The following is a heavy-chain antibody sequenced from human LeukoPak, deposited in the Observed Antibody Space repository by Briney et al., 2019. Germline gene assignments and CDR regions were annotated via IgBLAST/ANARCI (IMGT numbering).Heavy chain of an antibody. V-gene: IGHV1-2*02. J-gene: IGHJ5*02. D-gene: IGHD2-2*01. Sequence: ASVKVPCKASGYTFTGYYMHWVRQAPGQGLEWMGWINPNSGGTNYAQKFQGRVTMTRDTSISTAYMELSRLRSDDTAVYYCARCRYCSSTSGNWFDPWGQGTLVTVSS. CDR1: GYTFTGYY. CDR2: INPNSGGT. CDR3: ARCRYCSSTSGNWFDP.